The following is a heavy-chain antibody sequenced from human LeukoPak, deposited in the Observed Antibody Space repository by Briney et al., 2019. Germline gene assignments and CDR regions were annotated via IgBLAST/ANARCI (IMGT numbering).Heavy chain of an antibody. CDR2: IYYRGSS. D-gene: IGHD6-13*01. CDR3: ARDSGASIYSSSWPDLEYFQH. CDR1: GGSISNRNYY. V-gene: IGHV4-39*07. J-gene: IGHJ1*01. Sequence: SETLSLTCTVSGGSISNRNYYWAWIRQTPGKGLEWIGTIYYRGSSYHNPSLKSRVTISVDTSKNQFSLKLSSVTAADTAVYYCARDSGASIYSSSWPDLEYFQHWGQGTLVTVSS.